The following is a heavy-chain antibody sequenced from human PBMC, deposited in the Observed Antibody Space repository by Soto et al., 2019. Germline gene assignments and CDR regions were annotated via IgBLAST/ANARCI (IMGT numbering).Heavy chain of an antibody. V-gene: IGHV4-31*03. CDR2: IYYSGST. J-gene: IGHJ5*02. D-gene: IGHD3-3*01. CDR1: GGSSSSGGYY. Sequence: SLSRTCTVSGGSSSSGGYYWSWIRQHPGKGLEWIGYIYYSGSTYYNPSLKSRVTISVDTSKNQFSLKPSSVTAADTAVYYCAGGGVVVNWFDPWGQGTLVTVSS. CDR3: AGGGVVVNWFDP.